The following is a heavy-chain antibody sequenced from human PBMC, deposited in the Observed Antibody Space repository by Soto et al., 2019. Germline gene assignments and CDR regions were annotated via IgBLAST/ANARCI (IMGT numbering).Heavy chain of an antibody. Sequence: EASVKVSCKASGYTFTSYCMHWVRQPPGQGLEWMGIINPSGGSTSYAQKFQGRVTMTRDTSTSTVYMELSSLRSEDTAVYYCASDGSGSYDYHYVMDVWDQGSKVTVSS. CDR1: GYTFTSYC. CDR2: INPSGGST. D-gene: IGHD1-26*01. CDR3: ASDGSGSYDYHYVMDV. J-gene: IGHJ6*02. V-gene: IGHV1-46*01.